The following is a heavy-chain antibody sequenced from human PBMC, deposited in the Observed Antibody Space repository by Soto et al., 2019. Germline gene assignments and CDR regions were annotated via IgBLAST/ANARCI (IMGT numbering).Heavy chain of an antibody. V-gene: IGHV3-9*01. CDR2: ITWNSAFI. CDR1: GFTFDDYA. D-gene: IGHD2-2*02. J-gene: IGHJ6*03. Sequence: EVQLVESGGGLVQPGRSLRLSCAASGFTFDDYAMHWVRQAPGKGLEWVSGITWNSAFITYANSVKGRFTISRDSAKTSLYLQLNSLRAEDTSLYFCVKGYGSSSRCHNTPSSDMDVWGKGATVTVSS. CDR3: VKGYGSSSRCHNTPSSDMDV.